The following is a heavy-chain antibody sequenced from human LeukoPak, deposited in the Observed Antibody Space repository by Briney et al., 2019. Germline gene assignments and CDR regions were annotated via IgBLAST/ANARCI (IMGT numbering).Heavy chain of an antibody. CDR3: AKGYDILTGLMDY. D-gene: IGHD3-9*01. Sequence: QPGGSLRLSCAASGFTFDDYAMHWVRQAPGKGLEWVSGISWDSGSIGYADSVKGRFTISRDNAKNSLYLQMNSLRAEDTALYCCAKGYDILTGLMDYWGQGTLVTVSS. J-gene: IGHJ4*02. CDR1: GFTFDDYA. V-gene: IGHV3-9*01. CDR2: ISWDSGSI.